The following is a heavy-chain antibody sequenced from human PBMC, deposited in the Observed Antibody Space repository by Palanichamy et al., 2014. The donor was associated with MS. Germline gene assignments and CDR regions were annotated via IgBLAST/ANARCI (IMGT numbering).Heavy chain of an antibody. CDR1: GFTFSSYA. D-gene: IGHD2-2*01. J-gene: IGHJ5*02. CDR3: AKPVRRVPAATGWFDP. V-gene: IGHV3-23*01. CDR2: ISGSGGST. Sequence: EVQLLESGGRLGTGLGGPVRLSCAASGFTFSSYAMSWVRQAPGKGAGSGVSAISGSGGSTYYADSVKGRFTISRDNSKNTLYLQMNSLRAEDTAVYYCAKPVRRVPAATGWFDPWGQGTLVTVSS.